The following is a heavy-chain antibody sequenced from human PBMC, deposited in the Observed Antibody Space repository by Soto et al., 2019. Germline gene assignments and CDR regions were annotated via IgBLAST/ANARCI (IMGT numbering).Heavy chain of an antibody. J-gene: IGHJ6*02. Sequence: GGSLRLSCAASGFTFSSYAMSWVRQAPGKGLEWVSAISGSGGSTYYADSVKGRFTISRDNSKNTLYLQMNSLRAEDTAVYYCAKFRNSSGFHRGMDVWGQGTTVTVSS. CDR1: GFTFSSYA. D-gene: IGHD6-19*01. V-gene: IGHV3-23*01. CDR3: AKFRNSSGFHRGMDV. CDR2: ISGSGGST.